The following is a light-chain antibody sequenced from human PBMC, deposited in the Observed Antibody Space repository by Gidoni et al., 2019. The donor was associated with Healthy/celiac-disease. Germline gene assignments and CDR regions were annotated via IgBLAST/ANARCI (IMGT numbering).Light chain of an antibody. V-gene: IGLV2-14*01. J-gene: IGLJ2*01. CDR2: DVS. CDR3: SSYTSSSTVV. CDR1: SSDVGGYNY. Sequence: QSALTQPAYVSGSPGTSIAISWTGTSSDVGGYNYVSWYQQHPGKAPKLMIYDVSNRPSGVSNRVSGSKSGNTASLTISGLQAEDEADYYSSSYTSSSTVVFGGGTKLPVL.